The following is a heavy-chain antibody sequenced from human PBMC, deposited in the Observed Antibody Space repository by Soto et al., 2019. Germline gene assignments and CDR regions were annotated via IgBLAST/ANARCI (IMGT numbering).Heavy chain of an antibody. CDR3: ARDNTRNYGYYYYYYGMDV. Sequence: EVQLVESGGGLIQPGGSLRLSCAASGFTVSSNYMSWVRQAPGNGLEWVSVIYSGGSTYYADSVKGRFTISRDNSKNTLYLQMNSLRAEDTAVYYCARDNTRNYGYYYYYYGMDVWGQGTTVTVSS. CDR1: GFTVSSNY. J-gene: IGHJ6*02. V-gene: IGHV3-53*01. D-gene: IGHD4-4*01. CDR2: IYSGGST.